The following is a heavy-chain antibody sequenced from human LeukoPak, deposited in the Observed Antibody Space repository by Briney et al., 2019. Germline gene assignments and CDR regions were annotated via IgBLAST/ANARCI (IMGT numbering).Heavy chain of an antibody. D-gene: IGHD2-2*01. V-gene: IGHV3-15*01. CDR2: IKSKIHGGTI. Sequence: GGSLRLSCAASGFTFSNAWMSWVRQAPGKGLEWVGPIKSKIHGGTIDYSAPGKGRFTISRADSENTVYLKIRSLRTEDPTLYYCKTSRMPGIAYWGEGSQVTVSS. CDR1: GFTFSNAW. J-gene: IGHJ4*02. CDR3: KTSRMPGIAY.